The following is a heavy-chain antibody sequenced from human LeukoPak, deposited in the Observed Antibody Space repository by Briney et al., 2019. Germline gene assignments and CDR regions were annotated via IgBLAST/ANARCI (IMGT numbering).Heavy chain of an antibody. CDR3: VATTPSVDH. Sequence: GGSLKLSCAASGLIFSNYYIHWVRQAAGKGLVWVSRVNSDSGGTTYADSVKGRFSMSRDNAKNTMYLQMNSLRAEDTALYYCVATTPSVDHWGQGSLVPVSS. CDR2: VNSDSGGT. V-gene: IGHV3-74*01. D-gene: IGHD2-15*01. CDR1: GLIFSNYY. J-gene: IGHJ4*02.